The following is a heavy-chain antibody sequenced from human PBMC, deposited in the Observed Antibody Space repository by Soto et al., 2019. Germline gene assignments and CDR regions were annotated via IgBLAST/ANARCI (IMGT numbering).Heavy chain of an antibody. CDR3: ARGPVSSSEFFDY. V-gene: IGHV3-21*06. Sequence: PGGSLRLSCAASGFTFSSYSMNWVRQAPGKGLEWVSSISSSSSYIYYADSVKGRFTISRDNAKNSLYLQMNSLRAEDTAVYYCARGPVSSSEFFDYWGQGTLVTVSS. CDR2: ISSSSSYI. CDR1: GFTFSSYS. D-gene: IGHD6-6*01. J-gene: IGHJ4*02.